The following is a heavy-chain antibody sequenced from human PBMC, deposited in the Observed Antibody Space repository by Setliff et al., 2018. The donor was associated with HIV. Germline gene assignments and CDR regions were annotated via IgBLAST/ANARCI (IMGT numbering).Heavy chain of an antibody. Sequence: SETLSLTCAVSGGSVSSPSYYWGWIRQPPGKGLEWIGSVYNSGITFKNPSLKSRVSISVDTSENQFSLRLASVTAADTAIYYCARDDSIVLVPAIMRGDGFDFWGQGRMVTVSS. CDR3: ARDDSIVLVPAIMRGDGFDF. CDR1: GGSVSSPSYY. J-gene: IGHJ3*01. V-gene: IGHV4-39*07. CDR2: VYNSGIT. D-gene: IGHD2-2*01.